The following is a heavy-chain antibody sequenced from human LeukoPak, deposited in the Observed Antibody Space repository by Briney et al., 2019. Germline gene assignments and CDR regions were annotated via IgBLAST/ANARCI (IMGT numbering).Heavy chain of an antibody. J-gene: IGHJ4*02. V-gene: IGHV3-66*01. D-gene: IGHD3-22*01. CDR3: ARVIAYYYDSSGYHFDY. CDR2: IYSGGST. CDR1: GFTVSSNY. Sequence: GGSLRLSCAASGFTVSSNYMSWVRQAPGKGLEWVSVIYSGGSTYYADSVKGRFTISRDNSKNPLYLQMNSLRAEDTAVYYCARVIAYYYDSSGYHFDYWGQGTLVTVSS.